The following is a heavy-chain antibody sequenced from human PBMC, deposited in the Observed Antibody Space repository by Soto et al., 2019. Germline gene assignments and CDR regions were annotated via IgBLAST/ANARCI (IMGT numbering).Heavy chain of an antibody. D-gene: IGHD2-15*01. J-gene: IGHJ5*02. CDR2: LYYSGNT. V-gene: IGHV4-39*01. Sequence: QLQLQESGPGLVKPSETLSLTCTVSGGSISSFNYFWGWIRQPPGKGLEWIGSLYYSGNTYYNPSLASRVTISVDTSKKQCTLTLRSVTAADTAVYYCTRGGGSSFNWFDPWGQGTLVTVSP. CDR3: TRGGGSSFNWFDP. CDR1: GGSISSFNYF.